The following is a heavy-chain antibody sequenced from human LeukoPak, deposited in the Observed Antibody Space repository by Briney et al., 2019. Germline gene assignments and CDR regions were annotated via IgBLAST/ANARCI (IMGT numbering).Heavy chain of an antibody. J-gene: IGHJ6*04. CDR3: ARGGGMVRGVIGYYYYYGMDV. CDR1: GGSISSGGYS. V-gene: IGHV4-30-2*01. Sequence: PSQTLSLTCAVSGGSISSGGYSWSWIRQPPGRGLEWIGYIYHSGSTYYNPSLKSRVTISVDRSKNQFSLKLSSVTAADTAVYYCARGGGMVRGVIGYYYYYGMDVWGKGTTVTVSS. CDR2: IYHSGST. D-gene: IGHD3-10*01.